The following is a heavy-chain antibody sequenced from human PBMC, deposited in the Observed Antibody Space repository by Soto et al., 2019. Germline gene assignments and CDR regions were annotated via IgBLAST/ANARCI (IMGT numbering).Heavy chain of an antibody. Sequence: ASVKVSCKTSGYTFTTHDINWVRQATGQGLEWMGWMNPNSGNTGYAEKFQGRVTMTRNTSISTAYMELSSLTFEDSAVYYCARASFFGSGSYFQNWFDPWGQ. D-gene: IGHD3-10*01. CDR2: MNPNSGNT. V-gene: IGHV1-8*01. CDR1: GYTFTTHD. CDR3: ARASFFGSGSYFQNWFDP. J-gene: IGHJ5*02.